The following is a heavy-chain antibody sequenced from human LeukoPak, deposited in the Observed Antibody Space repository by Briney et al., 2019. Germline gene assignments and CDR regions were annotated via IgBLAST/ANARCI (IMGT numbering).Heavy chain of an antibody. CDR3: ARGRFYYGSGSLLYFDY. D-gene: IGHD3-10*01. Sequence: PSETLSLTCTVSGGSISSSSYYWGWIRQPPGKGLEWIGKINHSGSTNYNPSLKSRVTISVDTSKNQFSLKLSSVTAADTAVYYCARGRFYYGSGSLLYFDYWGQGTLVTVSS. J-gene: IGHJ4*02. CDR1: GGSISSSSYY. V-gene: IGHV4-39*07. CDR2: INHSGST.